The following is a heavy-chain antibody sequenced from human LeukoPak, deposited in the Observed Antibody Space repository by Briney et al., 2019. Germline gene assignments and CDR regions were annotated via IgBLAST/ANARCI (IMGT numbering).Heavy chain of an antibody. CDR1: GYTFTNYW. CDR2: IYPGDSET. V-gene: IGHV5-51*01. CDR3: ARSAGATPGWFDP. J-gene: IGHJ5*02. Sequence: GESLKLSCKGSGYTFTNYWIGWVRQMPGKGLEWMGIIYPGDSETRYSPSFQGQVTISADKSINTAYLQWSSLKASDTAMYYCARSAGATPGWFDPWGQGTLVTVSS. D-gene: IGHD1-14*01.